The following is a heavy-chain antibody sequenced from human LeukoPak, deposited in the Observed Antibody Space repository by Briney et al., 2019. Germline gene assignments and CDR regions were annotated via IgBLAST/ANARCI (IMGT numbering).Heavy chain of an antibody. D-gene: IGHD3-10*01. CDR1: GFTFRTYD. Sequence: GGSLRLSCTASGFTFRTYDMHWVRQPTGKGLEWVSAIGTIGDTYYAGSVKGRFTISREDAKNSLYLQMNNLRAGDTAVYYCAKSPGSRSYPHYFDYWGQGTLVTVSS. V-gene: IGHV3-13*01. CDR2: IGTIGDT. CDR3: AKSPGSRSYPHYFDY. J-gene: IGHJ4*02.